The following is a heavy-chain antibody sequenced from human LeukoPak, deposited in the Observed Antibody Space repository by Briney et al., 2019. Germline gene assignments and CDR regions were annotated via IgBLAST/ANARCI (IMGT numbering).Heavy chain of an antibody. Sequence: ASVKVSCKASGYTFTGHYMHWVRQAPGQGLEWMGWINPDSGGTKYAQKFQGRVTMTRGTSISTAYMELSRLTSDDTAVYYCARAWVNYGSGSSRHFDYWGQGTLVTVSS. CDR3: ARAWVNYGSGSSRHFDY. V-gene: IGHV1-2*02. CDR1: GYTFTGHY. CDR2: INPDSGGT. D-gene: IGHD3-10*01. J-gene: IGHJ4*02.